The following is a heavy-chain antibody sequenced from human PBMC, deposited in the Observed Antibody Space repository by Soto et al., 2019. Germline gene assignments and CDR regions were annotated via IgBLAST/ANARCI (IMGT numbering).Heavy chain of an antibody. Sequence: PGGSLRLSCAASGFTFSSYGMHWVRQAPGKGLEWVAVISYDGSNKYYADSVKGRFTISRDNSKNTLYLQMNSLRAEDTAVYYCAKVPNYYDSSGDFDYWGQGT. CDR1: GFTFSSYG. D-gene: IGHD3-22*01. J-gene: IGHJ4*02. CDR3: AKVPNYYDSSGDFDY. V-gene: IGHV3-30*18. CDR2: ISYDGSNK.